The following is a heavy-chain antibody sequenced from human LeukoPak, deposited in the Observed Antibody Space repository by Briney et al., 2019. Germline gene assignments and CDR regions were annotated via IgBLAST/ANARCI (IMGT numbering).Heavy chain of an antibody. CDR3: AIVPPVPAATFDY. D-gene: IGHD2-2*01. V-gene: IGHV4-39*01. CDR1: GGSISSSSYY. CDR2: IYYSGST. J-gene: IGHJ4*02. Sequence: PSETLSLTCTVFGGSISSSSYYWGWIRQPPGKGLEWIGSIYYSGSTYYNPSLKSRVTISVDTSKNQFSLKLSSVTAADTAVYYCAIVPPVPAATFDYWGQGTLVTVSS.